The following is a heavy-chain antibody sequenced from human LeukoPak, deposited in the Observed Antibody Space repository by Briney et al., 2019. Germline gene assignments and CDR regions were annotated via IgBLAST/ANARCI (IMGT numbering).Heavy chain of an antibody. V-gene: IGHV4-39*01. CDR1: GGSISSSSYY. CDR2: IYYSGST. J-gene: IGHJ4*02. Sequence: PSETLSLTCTVSGGSISSSSYYWGWIRQPPGKGLEWIGSIYYSGSTYYNPSLKSRVTISVDTSKNQLSLKLTSVTAADTAVYYCARRGGAAGGHWGQGTLVTVSS. CDR3: ARRGGAAGGH. D-gene: IGHD6-13*01.